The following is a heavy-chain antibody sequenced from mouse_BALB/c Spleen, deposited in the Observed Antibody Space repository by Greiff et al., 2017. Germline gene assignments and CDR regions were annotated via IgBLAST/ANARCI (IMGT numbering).Heavy chain of an antibody. Sequence: EVQLVESGGGLVRPGGSLKFSCESNDYEFPSHELSWVRKTPEKRLEWVAAINSDGGSTYYPDTMERRFIISRDNTKKTLYLQMSRLRSEDTALYYCANRYDVGDYWGQGTSVTVSS. D-gene: IGHD2-14*01. CDR1: DYEFPSHE. V-gene: IGHV5-2*01. J-gene: IGHJ4*01. CDR3: ANRYDVGDY. CDR2: INSDGGST.